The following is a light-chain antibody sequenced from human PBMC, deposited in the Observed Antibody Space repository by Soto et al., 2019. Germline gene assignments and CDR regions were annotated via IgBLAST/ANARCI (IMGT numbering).Light chain of an antibody. CDR1: SSDVGGYNY. CDR2: EVS. Sequence: QSVLTQPPSASGSPGQSVTISCTGTSSDVGGYNYASWYQQHPGKAPKLMIYEVSKRPSGVPDRFSGSKSGNTASLTVSGLQAEDEADYYCSSYAGSRYVFGTGTRSPS. J-gene: IGLJ1*01. V-gene: IGLV2-8*01. CDR3: SSYAGSRYV.